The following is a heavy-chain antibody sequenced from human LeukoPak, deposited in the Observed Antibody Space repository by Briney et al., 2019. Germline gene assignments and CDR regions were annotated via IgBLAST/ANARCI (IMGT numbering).Heavy chain of an antibody. D-gene: IGHD1-26*01. V-gene: IGHV1-2*02. CDR1: GYTFTSYG. CDR2: INPNSGGT. Sequence: ASVKVSCKASGYTFTSYGISWVRQAPGQGLEWMGWINPNSGGTNYAQKFQGRVTMTRDTSISTAYMELSRLRSDDTAVYYCARDAPYPSPPRIVGAPDDYYYYYMDVWGKGTTVTISS. CDR3: ARDAPYPSPPRIVGAPDDYYYYYMDV. J-gene: IGHJ6*03.